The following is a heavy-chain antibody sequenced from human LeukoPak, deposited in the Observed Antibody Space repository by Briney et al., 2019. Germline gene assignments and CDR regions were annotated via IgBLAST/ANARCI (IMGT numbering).Heavy chain of an antibody. CDR1: GGPISSYY. CDR3: ARGHYDSSGYYYVSGEFDY. V-gene: IGHV4-59*01. J-gene: IGHJ4*02. CDR2: IYYSGST. Sequence: SETLSLTCTVSGGPISSYYWSWIRQPPGKGLEWIGYIYYSGSTNYNPSLKSRVTISVDTSKNQFSLKLSSVTAADTAVYYCARGHYDSSGYYYVSGEFDYWGQGTLVTVSS. D-gene: IGHD3-22*01.